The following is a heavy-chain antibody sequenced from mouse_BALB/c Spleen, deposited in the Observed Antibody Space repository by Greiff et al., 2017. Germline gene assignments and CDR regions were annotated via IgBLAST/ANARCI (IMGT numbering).Heavy chain of an antibody. V-gene: IGHV3-6*02. CDR2: ISYDGSN. CDR3: ARRGGYDEGFAY. J-gene: IGHJ3*01. D-gene: IGHD2-2*01. CDR1: GYSITNGYY. Sequence: VQLKESGPGLVKPSQSLSLTCSVTGYSITNGYYWNWIRQFPGNKLEWMGYISYDGSNNYNPSLKNRISITRDTSKNQFFLKLNSVTTEDTATYYCARRGGYDEGFAYWGQGTLVTVSA.